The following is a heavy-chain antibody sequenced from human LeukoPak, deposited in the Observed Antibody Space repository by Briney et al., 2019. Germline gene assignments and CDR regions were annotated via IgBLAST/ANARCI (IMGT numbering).Heavy chain of an antibody. CDR3: AKEPRENSGYYVSGWFDP. Sequence: GGSLRLSCAAFGFTFSSYAMSWVRQAPGKGLEWVPAISGSGGSTYYADSVKGRFTISRDNSKNTLFLQMNSLRADDTAVYYCAKEPRENSGYYVSGWFDPWGQGTLVTVSS. D-gene: IGHD5-12*01. CDR1: GFTFSSYA. CDR2: ISGSGGST. V-gene: IGHV3-23*01. J-gene: IGHJ5*02.